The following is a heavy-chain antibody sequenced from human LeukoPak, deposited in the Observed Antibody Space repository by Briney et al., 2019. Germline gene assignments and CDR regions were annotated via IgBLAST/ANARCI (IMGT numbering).Heavy chain of an antibody. D-gene: IGHD4-17*01. CDR1: GFTFDDYG. Sequence: GGSLRLSCAASGFTFDDYGMSWVRQAPGKGLEWVSGINWNGGSTGYADSVKGRFTISRDNAKNSLYLQMNSLRAEDTALYYCARSTVTKDHCYMGVWGKGTTVTVSS. CDR2: INWNGGST. V-gene: IGHV3-20*04. CDR3: ARSTVTKDHCYMGV. J-gene: IGHJ6*03.